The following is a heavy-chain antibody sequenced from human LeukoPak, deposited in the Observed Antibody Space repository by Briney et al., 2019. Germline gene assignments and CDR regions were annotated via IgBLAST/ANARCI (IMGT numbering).Heavy chain of an antibody. D-gene: IGHD3-10*02. CDR2: IRYDGRNK. CDR1: GFTFSTSG. Sequence: GGSLRLSCAASGFTFSTSGMHWVRQAPGKGLEWVAFIRYDGRNKYYADSVKGRFTISRDNAKNSLYLQMNSLRAEDTAVYYCAELGITMIGGVWGKGTTATISS. J-gene: IGHJ6*04. V-gene: IGHV3-30*02. CDR3: AELGITMIGGV.